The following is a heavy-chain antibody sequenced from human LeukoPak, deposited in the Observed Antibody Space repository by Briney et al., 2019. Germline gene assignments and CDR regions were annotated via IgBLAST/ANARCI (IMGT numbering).Heavy chain of an antibody. CDR3: AKRAPPGTAVGVPYYFDH. CDR1: GFTFNSYA. CDR2: VGGSGSDT. V-gene: IGHV3-23*01. D-gene: IGHD6-19*01. Sequence: GGSLRLSCAASGFTFNSYAMSWFRQAPGTGLEWVSTVGGSGSDTFYADSVKGRFTISRDNSNNAVYLQMNSLRAEDTALYHCAKRAPPGTAVGVPYYFDHWGQGTLVTVSS. J-gene: IGHJ4*02.